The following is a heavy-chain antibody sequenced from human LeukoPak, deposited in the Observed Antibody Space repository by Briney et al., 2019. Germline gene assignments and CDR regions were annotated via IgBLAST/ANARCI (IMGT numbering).Heavy chain of an antibody. J-gene: IGHJ3*02. CDR3: AHSWIQLWTKNAFDI. D-gene: IGHD5-18*01. Sequence: SGPTLVKPTQTLTLTCTFSAFSLSTSGVGVGWIRQPPGKALEWLALIYWDDDKRYSPSLKSRLTITKDTSKNQVVLTMTNMDPADTATYYCAHSWIQLWTKNAFDIWGQGTMVTVSS. CDR2: IYWDDDK. CDR1: AFSLSTSGVG. V-gene: IGHV2-5*02.